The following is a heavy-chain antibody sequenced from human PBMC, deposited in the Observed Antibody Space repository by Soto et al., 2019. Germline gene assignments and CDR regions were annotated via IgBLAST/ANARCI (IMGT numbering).Heavy chain of an antibody. Sequence: EGQLVESGGGWVQPGGSLRLSCAASGFTYGSYWMSWVRQAPGKGLEWVANIKTDGSEKKYADSVKGRFSISRDNAKNSMYLQMDSLRGEDTAVYYCVRGGSNYASWGQGTLVTVSS. CDR3: VRGGSNYAS. V-gene: IGHV3-7*01. D-gene: IGHD4-4*01. J-gene: IGHJ5*02. CDR1: GFTYGSYW. CDR2: IKTDGSEK.